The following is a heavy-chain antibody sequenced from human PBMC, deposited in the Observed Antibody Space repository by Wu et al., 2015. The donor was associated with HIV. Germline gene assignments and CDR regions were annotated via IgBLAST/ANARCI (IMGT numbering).Heavy chain of an antibody. D-gene: IGHD2-21*01. V-gene: IGHV1-46*01. Sequence: QVQLVQSGAEVKKPGASVKVSCKASGYTFTSYYMHWVRQAPGQGLEWMGIINPSGGSTSYAQKFQGRVTMTRDTSISTAYLDLTWLRLDDTAVYYCAAGIQSGGANYWGQGTLVSVSS. CDR3: AAGIQSGGANY. J-gene: IGHJ4*02. CDR2: INPSGGST. CDR1: GYTFTSYY.